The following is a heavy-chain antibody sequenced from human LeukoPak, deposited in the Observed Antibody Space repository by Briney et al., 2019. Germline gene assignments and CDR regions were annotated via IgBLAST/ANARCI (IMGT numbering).Heavy chain of an antibody. CDR3: ARGGIVVVPAAFIH. Sequence: SETLSLTCAVYDGSFSGYYWSWIRQPPGKGLEWIGEINHTGSTNHNPSLKSRVTISVDTSKNQFSLKLSSVTAADTAVYYCARGGIVVVPAAFIHWGQGTLVTVSS. V-gene: IGHV4-34*01. CDR1: DGSFSGYY. D-gene: IGHD2-2*01. CDR2: INHTGST. J-gene: IGHJ4*02.